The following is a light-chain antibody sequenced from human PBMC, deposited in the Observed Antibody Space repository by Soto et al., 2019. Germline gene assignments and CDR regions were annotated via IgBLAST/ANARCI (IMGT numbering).Light chain of an antibody. Sequence: QSALPQPASVSGSPGQSITISCTGTSSDVGGYNYVSWYQQHPGKAPKLMIYDVSNRTSGVSNRFSGSKSGNTASLTSSGLEAEDEADYYGSAYTSSSTPVVFGGGTKLTVL. CDR1: SSDVGGYNY. J-gene: IGLJ2*01. CDR3: SAYTSSSTPVV. CDR2: DVS. V-gene: IGLV2-14*01.